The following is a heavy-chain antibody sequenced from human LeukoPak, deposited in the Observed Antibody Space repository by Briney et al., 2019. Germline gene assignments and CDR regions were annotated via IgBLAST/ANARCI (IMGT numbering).Heavy chain of an antibody. CDR1: GGSFGGYY. CDR2: INQSGNT. D-gene: IGHD6-6*01. J-gene: IGHJ4*02. CDR3: ARNSAYSSSSGTNL. V-gene: IGHV4-34*01. Sequence: PSETLFLTCAVYGGSFGGYYWNWIRQPPGKGLEWIGEINQSGNTNYNPSLKSRVTISVDTSKTQFSLKLTSVTAADTAVHFCARNSAYSSSSGTNLWGQGTLVTVSS.